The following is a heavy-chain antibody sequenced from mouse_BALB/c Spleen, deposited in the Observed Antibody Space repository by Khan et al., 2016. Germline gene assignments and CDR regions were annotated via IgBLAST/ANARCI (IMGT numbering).Heavy chain of an antibody. CDR1: GYTFTSYW. J-gene: IGHJ3*01. CDR3: ARASYGYDEGFAY. D-gene: IGHD2-9*01. CDR2: INPSNGRT. V-gene: IGHV1S81*02. Sequence: QVQLQQSGAELVKPGASVKLSCKASGYTFTSYWMHWVKQRPGQGLEWIGEINPSNGRTNYNEKFKSKATLTVDKSSSTAYMQLSSLTSEDSAVYDCARASYGYDEGFAYWGQGTLVTVSA.